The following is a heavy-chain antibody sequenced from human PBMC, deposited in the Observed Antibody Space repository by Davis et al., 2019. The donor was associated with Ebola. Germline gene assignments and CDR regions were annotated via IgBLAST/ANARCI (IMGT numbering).Heavy chain of an antibody. J-gene: IGHJ4*02. CDR1: GDSVSSNSAA. Sequence: SETLSLTCAISGDSVSSNSAACNWIRQSPSRGLEWLGRTYYRSKWYNDYAVPVKGRININADTSKNQFSLHLNSVTPEDTAVYYCAREGVVAVTTPFDYWGQGTLVTVSS. D-gene: IGHD6-13*01. CDR2: TYYRSKWYN. CDR3: AREGVVAVTTPFDY. V-gene: IGHV6-1*01.